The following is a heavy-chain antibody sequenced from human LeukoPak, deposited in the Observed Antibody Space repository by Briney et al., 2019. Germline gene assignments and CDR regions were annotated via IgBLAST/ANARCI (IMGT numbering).Heavy chain of an antibody. CDR2: IYYSGST. J-gene: IGHJ3*02. V-gene: IGHV4-59*01. CDR3: ARALDDDSSGYPI. D-gene: IGHD3-22*01. Sequence: SETLSLTCTVSGGSISSYYWSWIRQPPGKGLEWIGYIYYSGSTNYNPSLKSRVTISVDTSKNQFSLKLSSVTAADTAAYYCARALDDDSSGYPIWGQGTMVTVSS. CDR1: GGSISSYY.